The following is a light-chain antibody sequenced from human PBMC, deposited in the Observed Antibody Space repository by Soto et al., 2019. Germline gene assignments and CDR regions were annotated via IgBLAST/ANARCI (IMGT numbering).Light chain of an antibody. CDR3: CSYAGSYNYV. V-gene: IGLV2-11*01. CDR1: SSDVGGYNF. J-gene: IGLJ1*01. Sequence: QSVLTQPHSVSGSPGQSVTISCTGTSSDVGGYNFVSWYQQHPGKAPKLMIYDVIKRPSGVPDRFSGSKSGNTASLTISGLQAEDEADYYCCSYAGSYNYVFGTGTKVTVL. CDR2: DVI.